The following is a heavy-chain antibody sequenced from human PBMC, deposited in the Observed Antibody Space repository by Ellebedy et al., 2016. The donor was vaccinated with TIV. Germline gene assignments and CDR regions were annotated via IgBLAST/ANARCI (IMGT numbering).Heavy chain of an antibody. V-gene: IGHV3-30*09. J-gene: IGHJ6*02. CDR2: ISYDGNNK. Sequence: GGSLRLSCAASGFTFSHHAFYWVRQAPGKGLEWVTIISYDGNNKFYLDSVEGRFAISRDDSNNTLYLQMNSLRPEDTTVYYCSSEGLEAGMDLWGQGTTVIVSS. CDR3: SSEGLEAGMDL. CDR1: GFTFSHHA.